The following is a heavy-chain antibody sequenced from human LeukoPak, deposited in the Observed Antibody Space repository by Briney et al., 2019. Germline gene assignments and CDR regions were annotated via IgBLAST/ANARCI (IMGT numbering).Heavy chain of an antibody. D-gene: IGHD2-2*01. CDR1: GFTFSSYL. CDR3: AWSDNAAHDC. Sequence: GGSLRLSCAASGFTFSSYLMNWVRQAPGKGLEWVANIKHDGSEKNYLDSVKGRFTISRDNAKNSLYLQMNSLRVEDTAVYCCAWSDNAAHDCWGQGTLVTVSS. J-gene: IGHJ4*02. V-gene: IGHV3-7*01. CDR2: IKHDGSEK.